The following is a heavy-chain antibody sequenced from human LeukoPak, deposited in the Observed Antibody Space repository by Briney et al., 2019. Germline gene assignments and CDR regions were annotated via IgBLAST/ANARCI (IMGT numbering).Heavy chain of an antibody. D-gene: IGHD2-2*01. J-gene: IGHJ4*02. CDR2: ITGSGGRT. CDR3: AKRGHCSSSSCYHYFDY. Sequence: PGGSLRLSCAASKFTFSSYAMSWVRQAPGKGLEWVSTITGSGGRTYYADSVKGRFTISRDTSKNTLYLQVNSLRADDTAVYYCAKRGHCSSSSCYHYFDYWGQGTLVTVSS. V-gene: IGHV3-23*01. CDR1: KFTFSSYA.